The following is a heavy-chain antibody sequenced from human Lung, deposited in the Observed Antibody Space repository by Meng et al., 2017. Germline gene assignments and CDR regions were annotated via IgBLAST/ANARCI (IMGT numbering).Heavy chain of an antibody. CDR1: GCSISSSSNY. Sequence: QLQLQESGPGLVKPSGTLSHTCIVPGCSISSSSNYWYWIRQPPGKRLGGIGSIYYSGATYYNPSLKSRVTMSVDTSTNQFSLRLSSVTAADTAVFYCARRVHDGRHYHYFDYWGQGALVTVSS. D-gene: IGHD3-16*01. CDR2: IYYSGAT. V-gene: IGHV4-39*01. CDR3: ARRVHDGRHYHYFDY. J-gene: IGHJ4*02.